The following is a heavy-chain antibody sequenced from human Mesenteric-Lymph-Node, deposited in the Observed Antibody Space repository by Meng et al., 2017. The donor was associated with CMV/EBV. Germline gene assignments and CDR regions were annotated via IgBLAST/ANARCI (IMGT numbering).Heavy chain of an antibody. D-gene: IGHD6-19*01. CDR3: ARAVAGIRWANDY. J-gene: IGHJ4*02. V-gene: IGHV3-30*02. CDR1: GFTFSSYG. Sequence: GESLKISCAASGFTFSSYGMHWVRQAPGKGLEWVAFIRYDGSNKYYADSVKGRFTISRDNSKNTLYLQMNSLRAEDTAVYYCARAVAGIRWANDYWGQGTLVTVSS. CDR2: IRYDGSNK.